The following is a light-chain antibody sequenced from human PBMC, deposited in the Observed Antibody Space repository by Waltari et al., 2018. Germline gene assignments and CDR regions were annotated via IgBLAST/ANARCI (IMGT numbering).Light chain of an antibody. CDR3: SSYASSGTNV. CDR2: DVS. CDR1: SSDVGSSNY. V-gene: IGLV2-14*03. J-gene: IGLJ6*01. Sequence: QSALTQPASVSGSPGQSITISCTGTSSDVGSSNYVSWYQQHPGKAPKLMIFDVSYRPSGVSDRFSGSKSGNTASLTISGLQAEDEADYYCSSYASSGTNVFGGGTKVTVL.